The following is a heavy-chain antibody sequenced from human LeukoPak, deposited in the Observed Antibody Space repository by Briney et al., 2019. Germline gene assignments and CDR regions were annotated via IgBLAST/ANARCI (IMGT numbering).Heavy chain of an antibody. CDR2: INHSGST. Sequence: GSLRLSCTASGFTFGDYAMSWVRQPPGKGLEWIGEINHSGSTNYNPSLKSRVTISVDTSKNQFSLKLSSVTAADTAVYYCARGRGLSSGWYSRWGQGTLVTVSS. V-gene: IGHV4-34*01. CDR3: ARGRGLSSGWYSR. D-gene: IGHD6-19*01. CDR1: GFTFGDYA. J-gene: IGHJ4*02.